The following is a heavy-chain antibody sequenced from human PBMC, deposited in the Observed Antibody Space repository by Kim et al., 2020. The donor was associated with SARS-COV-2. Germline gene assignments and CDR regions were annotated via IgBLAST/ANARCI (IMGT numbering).Heavy chain of an antibody. CDR2: IIPIFGTA. Sequence: SVKVSCKASGGTFSSYAISWVRQAPGQGLEWMGGIIPIFGTANYAQKFQGRVTITADESTSTAYMELSSLRSEDTAVYYCARGDQYGSGSLNAEYFQHWGQGTLVTVSS. CDR3: ARGDQYGSGSLNAEYFQH. D-gene: IGHD3-10*01. CDR1: GGTFSSYA. J-gene: IGHJ1*01. V-gene: IGHV1-69*13.